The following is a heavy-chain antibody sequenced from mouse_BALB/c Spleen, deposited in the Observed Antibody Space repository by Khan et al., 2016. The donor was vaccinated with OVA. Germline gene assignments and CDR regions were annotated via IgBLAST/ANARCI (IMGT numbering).Heavy chain of an antibody. J-gene: IGHJ4*01. Sequence: QVQLKESGPGLVAPSQSLSITCTISGFSLTNYGVHWVRQPPGKGMEWLVVLWSDGSTTYNSALKSRLTISKENSDSQVFLKMNSLQTDDTAMYFCARQPYYHYNIMDYWGQGTSVTVSS. CDR2: LWSDGST. V-gene: IGHV2-6-1*01. D-gene: IGHD2-10*01. CDR3: ARQPYYHYNIMDY. CDR1: GFSLTNYG.